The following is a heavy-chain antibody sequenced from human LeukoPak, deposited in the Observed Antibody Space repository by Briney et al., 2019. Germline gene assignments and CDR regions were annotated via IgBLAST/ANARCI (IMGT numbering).Heavy chain of an antibody. D-gene: IGHD2-8*01. CDR2: IIPIFGTA. CDR3: ARDSLCTNGVCYTEFGY. J-gene: IGHJ4*02. Sequence: SVKVSCKASGGTFSSYAISWVRQAPGQGLEWMGGIIPIFGTANYAQKFQGRVTITADESTSTAYMELSSLRSEDTAVYYCARDSLCTNGVCYTEFGYWGQGTLVTVSS. V-gene: IGHV1-69*13. CDR1: GGTFSSYA.